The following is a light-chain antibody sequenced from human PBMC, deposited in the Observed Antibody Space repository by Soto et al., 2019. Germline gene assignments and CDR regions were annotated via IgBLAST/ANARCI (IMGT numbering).Light chain of an antibody. Sequence: AIQMTQSPSSLSASVGDRVTISCRASQGIGNALGWYQQKPGKAPKLLIYAASTLQSGVPSRFSGSGSGTDFTLTISCLQSEDFATYYCQQYYSYPPITFGQGTRLEIK. J-gene: IGKJ5*01. CDR3: QQYYSYPPIT. CDR1: QGIGNA. CDR2: AAS. V-gene: IGKV1-6*01.